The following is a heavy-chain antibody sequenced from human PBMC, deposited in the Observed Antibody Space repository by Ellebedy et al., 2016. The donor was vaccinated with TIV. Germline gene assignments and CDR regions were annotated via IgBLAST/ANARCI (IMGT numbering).Heavy chain of an antibody. CDR2: VNPNSGDT. CDR1: GYTFTKYN. CDR3: AREDAFDI. V-gene: IGHV1-8*01. J-gene: IGHJ3*02. Sequence: AASVTVSCKASGYTFTKYNINWVRQSTGQGLEWMGWVNPNSGDTDYAQKFRDRVTMTSDTSTNTAYLELSSLRSEDTAVYYCAREDAFDIRGQGTMVTVSS.